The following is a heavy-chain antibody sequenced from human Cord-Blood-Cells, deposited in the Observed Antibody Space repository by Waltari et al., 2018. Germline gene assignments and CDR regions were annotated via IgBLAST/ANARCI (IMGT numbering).Heavy chain of an antibody. J-gene: IGHJ4*02. V-gene: IGHV1-69*10. CDR1: GGTLSTHA. Sequence: QVQLVQSGAEVKKPGSSVKVSCKAAGGTLSTHAISWVRQAPGQGLEWMGGIIPILGIANYAQKFQGRVTITADKSTSTAYMELSSLRSEDTAVYYCARGYCSGGSCYFDYWGQGTLVTVSS. D-gene: IGHD2-15*01. CDR3: ARGYCSGGSCYFDY. CDR2: IIPILGIA.